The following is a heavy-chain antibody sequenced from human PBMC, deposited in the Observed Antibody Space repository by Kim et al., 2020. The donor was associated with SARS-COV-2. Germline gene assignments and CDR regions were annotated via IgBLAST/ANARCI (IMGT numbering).Heavy chain of an antibody. CDR3: ATMVRGFDY. CDR2: GSI. J-gene: IGHJ4*02. Sequence: GSIGYADSVKGRFTISSDNAKNSLYLQMNSLGAEDTALYYCATMVRGFDYWGQGTLVTVSS. V-gene: IGHV3-9*01. D-gene: IGHD3-10*01.